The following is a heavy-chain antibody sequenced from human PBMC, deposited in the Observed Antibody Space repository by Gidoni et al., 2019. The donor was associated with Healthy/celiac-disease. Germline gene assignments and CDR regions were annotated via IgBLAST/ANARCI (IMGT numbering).Heavy chain of an antibody. V-gene: IGHV1-69*06. J-gene: IGHJ4*02. CDR1: GGTFSSYA. CDR2: IIPIFGTA. D-gene: IGHD6-19*01. Sequence: QVQLVQSGAEVKKPGSSVTVSCKASGGTFSSYAISWVRQAPGQGLEWMGGIIPIFGTANYAQKFQGRVTITADKATSTAYMELSSLRSEDTAVYYCARGGLTRAYSSGWYSGLWGQGTLVTVSS. CDR3: ARGGLTRAYSSGWYSGL.